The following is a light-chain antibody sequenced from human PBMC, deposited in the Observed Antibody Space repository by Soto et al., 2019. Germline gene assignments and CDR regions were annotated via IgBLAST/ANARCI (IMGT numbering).Light chain of an antibody. CDR3: QQYNTWPPT. Sequence: EIVMTQSPATLSVSPGERATLSCRASQSVSSNLAWYKQKPGQPPRLLIYGASTRSAGIPARFSGSGSGTDFPHTISILQSEAFAVYYCQQYNTWPPTFGQGTKVEIK. J-gene: IGKJ1*01. CDR1: QSVSSN. CDR2: GAS. V-gene: IGKV3-15*01.